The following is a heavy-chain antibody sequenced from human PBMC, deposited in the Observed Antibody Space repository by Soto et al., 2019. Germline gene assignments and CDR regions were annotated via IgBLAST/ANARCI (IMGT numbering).Heavy chain of an antibody. CDR1: GFSFDNYG. V-gene: IGHV3-21*01. CDR3: AREDSIIIPAVSDF. Sequence: WGSLRLSCTVSGFSFDNYGINCVRHSPLKWLEWVSSISKSDYTYYSDSVKGRFTISRDNAKNSVSLQMNTLRVEDTAVYYCAREDSIIIPAVSDFWGQGTLVTVSS. CDR2: ISKSDYT. D-gene: IGHD2-2*01. J-gene: IGHJ4*02.